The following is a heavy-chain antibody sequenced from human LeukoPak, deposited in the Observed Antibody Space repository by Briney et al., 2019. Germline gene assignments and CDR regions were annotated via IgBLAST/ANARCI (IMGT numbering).Heavy chain of an antibody. J-gene: IGHJ5*02. V-gene: IGHV4-34*01. CDR1: GGSFSGYY. CDR2: INHSGST. Sequence: KSSETLSLTCAVYGGSFSGYYWSWIRQPPGKGLEWIGEINHSGSTNYNPSLKSRVTISVDTSKNQCSLKLSSVTAADTAVYYCARVPVVTSWFDPWGQGTLVTVSS. CDR3: ARVPVVTSWFDP. D-gene: IGHD2-2*01.